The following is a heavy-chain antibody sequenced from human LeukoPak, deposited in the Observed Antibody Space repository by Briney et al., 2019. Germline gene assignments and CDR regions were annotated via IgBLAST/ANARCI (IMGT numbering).Heavy chain of an antibody. CDR2: IRYDGSNK. CDR3: AKDGQTVAAGISRELGVDYYYYYMDV. Sequence: GGSLRLSCAASGFTFNSYGMHWVRQAPGKGLEWVAFIRYDGSNKYYADSVKGRFTISRDKSKNTLYLQMNSLRAEDTAVYYCAKDGQTVAAGISRELGVDYYYYYMDVWGKGTTVTVSS. CDR1: GFTFNSYG. V-gene: IGHV3-30*02. D-gene: IGHD6-13*01. J-gene: IGHJ6*03.